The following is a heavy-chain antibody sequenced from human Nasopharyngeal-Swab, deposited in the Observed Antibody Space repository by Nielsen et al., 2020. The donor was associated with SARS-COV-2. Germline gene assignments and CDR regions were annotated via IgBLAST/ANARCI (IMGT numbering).Heavy chain of an antibody. CDR3: AKARGGSCIDY. CDR2: IYSGGSST. CDR1: GFTFSSYA. J-gene: IGHJ4*02. Sequence: GGSLRLSCAASGFTFSSYAMSWVRQAPGKGLEWVSVIYSGGSSTYYADSVKGRFTISRDNSKNTLYLQMNSLRAEDAAVYYCAKARGGSCIDYWGQGTLVTVSS. D-gene: IGHD2-15*01. V-gene: IGHV3-23*03.